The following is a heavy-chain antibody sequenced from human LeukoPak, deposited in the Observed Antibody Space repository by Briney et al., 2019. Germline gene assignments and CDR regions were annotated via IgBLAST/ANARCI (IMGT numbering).Heavy chain of an antibody. CDR1: GFTFSDNY. V-gene: IGHV3-11*04. CDR3: AELGITMIGGV. D-gene: IGHD3-10*02. J-gene: IGHJ6*04. CDR2: ISGNGGVI. Sequence: PGGFLRLSCAASGFTFSDNYMTWVRQAPGKGLEWLSYISGNGGVIQYADSVKGRLTISRDNAKNSLYLQMNSLRAEDTAVYYCAELGITMIGGVWGKGTTVAISS.